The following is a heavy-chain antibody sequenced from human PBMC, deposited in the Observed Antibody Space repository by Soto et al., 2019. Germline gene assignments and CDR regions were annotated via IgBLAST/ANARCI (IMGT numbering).Heavy chain of an antibody. Sequence: PSETLSLTCAVYGGSFSGYYWSWIRQPPGKGLEWIGEINHSGSTNYNPSLKSRVTISVDTSKNQFSLELSSVTAADTAVYYCAREEVDTAMVASIDYWGQGTLVTVSS. D-gene: IGHD5-18*01. CDR2: INHSGST. J-gene: IGHJ4*02. V-gene: IGHV4-34*01. CDR3: AREEVDTAMVASIDY. CDR1: GGSFSGYY.